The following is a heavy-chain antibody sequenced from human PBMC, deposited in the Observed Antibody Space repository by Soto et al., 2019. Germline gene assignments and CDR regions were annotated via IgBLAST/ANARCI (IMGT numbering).Heavy chain of an antibody. CDR1: GFTSSLYA. V-gene: IGHV3-74*01. Sequence: GGSLRLSCSASGFTSSLYAIHWVRQAPGKGLVWVSRINTDGGIIDYADSVKGRFTVSRDNAKNTLYLQMNSLRADDTAVYYCARDTDGLHYWGQGTLVTVSS. CDR2: INTDGGII. J-gene: IGHJ4*02. CDR3: ARDTDGLHY.